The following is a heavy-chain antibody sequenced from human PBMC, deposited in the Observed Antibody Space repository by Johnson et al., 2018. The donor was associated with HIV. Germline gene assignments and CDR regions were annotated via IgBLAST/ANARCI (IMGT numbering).Heavy chain of an antibody. D-gene: IGHD2-15*01. V-gene: IGHV3-9*01. CDR3: AKDISAPLYCSGGSCYSLAFDI. J-gene: IGHJ3*02. CDR2: ISWNSGSI. CDR1: GFTFDDYA. Sequence: QLVESGGGVVQPGRSLRLSCAASGFTFDDYAMHWVRQAPGKGLEWVSGISWNSGSIGYADSVKGQFTIYRDNAKNSLYLQMNSLRAEDTALYYCAKDISAPLYCSGGSCYSLAFDIWGQGTMVTVSS.